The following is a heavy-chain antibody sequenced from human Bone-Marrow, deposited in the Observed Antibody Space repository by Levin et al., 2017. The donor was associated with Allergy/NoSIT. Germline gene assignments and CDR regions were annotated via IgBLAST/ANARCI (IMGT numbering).Heavy chain of an antibody. Sequence: GESLKISCKALGYKFTSNDFNWVRQAPGQGLEWMGWISTWNGDSTYAQKFQGRVMMTIDTSTNTAYMELRSLGSDDTAVYYCARDLERGLGAHNYDRRGPPGAYWGQGTLVTVSS. CDR1: GYKFTSND. CDR2: ISTWNGDS. D-gene: IGHD3-9*01. J-gene: IGHJ4*02. V-gene: IGHV1-18*01. CDR3: ARDLERGLGAHNYDRRGPPGAY.